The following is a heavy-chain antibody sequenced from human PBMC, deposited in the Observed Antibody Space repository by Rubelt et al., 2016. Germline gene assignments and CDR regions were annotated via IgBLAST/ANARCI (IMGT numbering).Heavy chain of an antibody. V-gene: IGHV3-7*04. J-gene: IGHJ4*02. CDR1: GFSFGGYW. CDR2: IKHDGSEK. Sequence: EVQLVESGGGLVQPGGSLRLSCEASGFSFGGYWMSWVRQAPGKGLEWVASIKHDGSEKYYVDSVKGRFTISRENTKNSWYMQMNSLRAEDTAVYYCARGGAYTNDYWGQGTLVTVSS. D-gene: IGHD3-16*01. CDR3: ARGGAYTNDY.